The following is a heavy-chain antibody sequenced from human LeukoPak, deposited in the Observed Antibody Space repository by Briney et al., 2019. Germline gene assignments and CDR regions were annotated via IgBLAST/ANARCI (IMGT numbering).Heavy chain of an antibody. CDR1: GVSIISTNSY. CDR2: IYSSGRT. D-gene: IGHD2-15*01. Sequence: SETLSLTCTVSGVSIISTNSYWGWIRQSPRTGLEWIGNIYSSGRTYYNPSLKSRVTISIDMSENQFSLKLTSVTAADTAVYYWAKKGGGPATGIDYGGQGPRVTVPP. CDR3: AKKGGGPATGIDY. V-gene: IGHV4-39*07. J-gene: IGHJ4*02.